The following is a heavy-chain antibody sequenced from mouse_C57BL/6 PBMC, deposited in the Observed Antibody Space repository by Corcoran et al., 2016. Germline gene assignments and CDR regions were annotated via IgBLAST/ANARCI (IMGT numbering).Heavy chain of an antibody. CDR3: AREITTVESLYYYAMDY. CDR2: IYPGDGDT. V-gene: IGHV1-80*01. J-gene: IGHJ4*01. Sequence: QVQLQQSGAELVKPGASVKISCKASGYAFSSYWMNWVKQRPGKGLEWIGQIYPGDGDTNYNGKFKGKATLTADKSSSTAYMQLSSLTSEDSAVYFCAREITTVESLYYYAMDYWGQGTSVTVSS. CDR1: GYAFSSYW. D-gene: IGHD1-1*01.